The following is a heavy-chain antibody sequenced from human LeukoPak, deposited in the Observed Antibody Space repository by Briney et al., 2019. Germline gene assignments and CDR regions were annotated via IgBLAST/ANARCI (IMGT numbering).Heavy chain of an antibody. CDR1: GGSISSYY. V-gene: IGHV4-59*04. J-gene: IGHJ4*02. CDR2: IYYTGST. D-gene: IGHD1-7*01. Sequence: PSETLSLTCTVSGGSISSYYWSWIRQPPGKGLEWIGSIYYTGSTYYSPSLKSRFTMSVDTSKNQFSLKLSSVTAADTAVYYCARETGTKQFDYWGQGTLVTVSS. CDR3: ARETGTKQFDY.